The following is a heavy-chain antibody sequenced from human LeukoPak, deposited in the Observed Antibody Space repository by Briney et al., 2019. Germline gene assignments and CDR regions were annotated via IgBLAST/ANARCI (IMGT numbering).Heavy chain of an antibody. CDR3: ARVPAGVIGMKDAFDI. CDR2: ISSSSTTI. CDR1: GFTFSSYS. V-gene: IGHV3-48*04. J-gene: IGHJ3*02. D-gene: IGHD3-16*02. Sequence: GGSLRLSCAASGFTFSSYSMMWVRQAPGKGLEWVSYISSSSTTIHYADSVKGRFTISRDNAKNSLYLQMNSLRAEDTVVYYCARVPAGVIGMKDAFDIWGQGTMVTVSS.